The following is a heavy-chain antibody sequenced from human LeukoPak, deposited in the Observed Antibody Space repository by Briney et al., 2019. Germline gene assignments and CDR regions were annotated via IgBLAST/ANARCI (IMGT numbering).Heavy chain of an antibody. V-gene: IGHV3-23*01. CDR1: GFTFSSYD. Sequence: GGSLRLSCAASGFTFSSYDMSWVRQAPGKGLEWVSAISGSGGSTYYADSVKGRFTISRDNAKNTLYLQMNSLRAEDTAVYYCARDGAGSSLYMDVWGKGTTVTVSS. J-gene: IGHJ6*03. CDR3: ARDGAGSSLYMDV. CDR2: ISGSGGST. D-gene: IGHD6-6*01.